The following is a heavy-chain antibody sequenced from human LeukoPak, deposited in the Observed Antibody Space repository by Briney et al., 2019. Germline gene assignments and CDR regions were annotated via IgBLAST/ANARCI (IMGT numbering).Heavy chain of an antibody. CDR3: ARAARITIN. V-gene: IGHV1-8*02. Sequence: GSSVKVSCKASGGTFSSYAISWVRQATGQGLEWMGWMNPNSGNTGYAQKFQGRVTMTRNTSISTAYMELSSLRSEDTAVYYCARAARITINWGQGTLVTVSS. CDR2: MNPNSGNT. CDR1: GGTFSSYA. D-gene: IGHD3-3*01. J-gene: IGHJ4*02.